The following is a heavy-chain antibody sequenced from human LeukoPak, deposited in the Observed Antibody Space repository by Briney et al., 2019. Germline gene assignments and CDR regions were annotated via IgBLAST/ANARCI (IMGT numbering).Heavy chain of an antibody. CDR2: INHSGST. J-gene: IGHJ4*02. V-gene: IGHV4-34*01. CDR1: GGSFSGYY. D-gene: IGHD6-19*01. CDR3: ARTFRNSGWGTDY. Sequence: SETLSLTCAVYGGSFSGYYWSWIRQPPGKGLGWIGEINHSGSTNYNPSLTSRVTILVDTSKNQFSLKLTSVTAADTAVYYCARTFRNSGWGTDYWGQGTQVTVSS.